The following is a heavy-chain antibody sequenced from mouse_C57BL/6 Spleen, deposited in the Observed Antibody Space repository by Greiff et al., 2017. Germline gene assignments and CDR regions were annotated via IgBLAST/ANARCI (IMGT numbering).Heavy chain of an antibody. Sequence: QVQLQQSGAELARPGASVKMSCKASGYTFTSYTMHWVKQRPGQGLEWIGYINPSSGYTKYNQKFKDKATLTADRSSSTAYMQLSSLTSEDSAVYYCALSSYSYLDYWGQGTTLTVSS. CDR2: INPSSGYT. CDR3: ALSSYSYLDY. J-gene: IGHJ2*01. D-gene: IGHD1-1*01. CDR1: GYTFTSYT. V-gene: IGHV1-4*01.